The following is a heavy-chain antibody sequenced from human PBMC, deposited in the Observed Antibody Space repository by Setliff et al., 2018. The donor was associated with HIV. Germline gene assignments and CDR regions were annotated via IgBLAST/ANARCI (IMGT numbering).Heavy chain of an antibody. CDR1: GYSFTNHW. CDR2: IHPGDFVT. D-gene: IGHD1-26*01. J-gene: IGHJ4*02. V-gene: IGHV5-51*01. Sequence: GESLKISCQASGYSFTNHWIGWVRQMPGKGLEWIGVIHPGDFVTRYGPSFQGQVFISADRSITTAYLQWDSLKASDTAMYYCTRRRRAPGIEDLEAYWGQGTLVTVSS. CDR3: TRRRRAPGIEDLEAY.